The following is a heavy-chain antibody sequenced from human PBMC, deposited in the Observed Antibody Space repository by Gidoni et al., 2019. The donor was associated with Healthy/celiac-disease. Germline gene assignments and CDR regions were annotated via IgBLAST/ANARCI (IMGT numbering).Heavy chain of an antibody. V-gene: IGHV3-66*01. Sequence: EVQLVESGGGLVQPGGSLRLSWAAPGFTVSSNYMRWVRQAPGKGLEWVSVIYSGGSTYYADSVKGRFTISRYNSKNTLYLQMNSLRAEDTAVYYCARGYYYDSSGYYYGEDIGDYWGQGTLVTVSS. CDR2: IYSGGST. D-gene: IGHD3-22*01. J-gene: IGHJ4*02. CDR3: ARGYYYDSSGYYYGEDIGDY. CDR1: GFTVSSNY.